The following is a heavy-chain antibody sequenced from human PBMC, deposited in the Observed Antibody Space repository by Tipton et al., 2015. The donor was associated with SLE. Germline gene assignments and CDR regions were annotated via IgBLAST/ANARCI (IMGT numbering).Heavy chain of an antibody. J-gene: IGHJ6*03. CDR3: ARVRPPLSIFGVVKGTDYYYMDV. Sequence: LRLSCAVYGGSFSGYYWSWIRQPPGKGLEWIGEINHSGSTNYNPSLKSRVTISVDTSKNQFSLKLSSVTAADTAVHYCARVRPPLSIFGVVKGTDYYYMDVWGKGTTVTVSS. CDR2: INHSGST. D-gene: IGHD3-3*01. CDR1: GGSFSGYY. V-gene: IGHV4-34*01.